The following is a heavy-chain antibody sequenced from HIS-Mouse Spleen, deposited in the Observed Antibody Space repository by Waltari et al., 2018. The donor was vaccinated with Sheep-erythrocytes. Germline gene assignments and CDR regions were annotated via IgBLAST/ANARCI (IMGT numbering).Heavy chain of an antibody. Sequence: LRLSCAASGFTFSSYWMHWVRQAPGKGLVWVSRLNSGGSSTSYADSVKGRFTISRDNAKNTLYLQMNSLRAEDTAVYYCARETEWELSFDYWGQGTLVTVSS. CDR1: GFTFSSYW. V-gene: IGHV3-74*01. D-gene: IGHD1-26*01. J-gene: IGHJ4*02. CDR2: LNSGGSST. CDR3: ARETEWELSFDY.